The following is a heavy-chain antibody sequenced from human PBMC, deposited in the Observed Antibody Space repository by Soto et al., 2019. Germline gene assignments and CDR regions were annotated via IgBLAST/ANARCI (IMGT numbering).Heavy chain of an antibody. CDR2: AYSSGST. CDR3: ARGPVGATAFDY. V-gene: IGHV4-4*07. J-gene: IGHJ4*02. CDR1: GGSISSYY. Sequence: SETLSLTCTVSGGSISSYYWSWIRQPAGKGLEWIGRAYSSGSTNYNPSLKRRVTMSVDTSKNQFSLRLSSVTAADTAVYYCARGPVGATAFDYWGQGTLVTVSS. D-gene: IGHD1-26*01.